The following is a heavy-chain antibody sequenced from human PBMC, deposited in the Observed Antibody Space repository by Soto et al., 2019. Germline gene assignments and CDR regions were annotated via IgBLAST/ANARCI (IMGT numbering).Heavy chain of an antibody. CDR3: ARDTSDYDSNWFDP. V-gene: IGHV1-69*13. CDR2: TIPIFGTT. CDR1: GGTFSSYA. J-gene: IGHJ5*02. Sequence: EASVKVSCKASGGTFSSYAISWVRQAPGQGLEWMGGTIPIFGTTNYAQNFRARVTITADESTSTAYMELSSLRSEDTAIYYCARDTSDYDSNWFDPWGQGTQVTVSS. D-gene: IGHD5-12*01.